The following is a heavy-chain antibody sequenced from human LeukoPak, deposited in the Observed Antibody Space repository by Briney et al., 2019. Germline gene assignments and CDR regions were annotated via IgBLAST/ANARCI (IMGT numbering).Heavy chain of an antibody. V-gene: IGHV3-11*01. CDR1: GFTFSDYY. CDR3: ATHIAEATALHY. D-gene: IGHD6-13*01. CDR2: ITNSGSTI. Sequence: KPGGSLRLSCAASGFTFSDYYMSWSRQAPGKGLERISYITNSGSTIYYADSVKGRFTVSRDNAKNSLYLQMNTLRAEDTAVYYCATHIAEATALHYWGQGTLVTVSS. J-gene: IGHJ4*02.